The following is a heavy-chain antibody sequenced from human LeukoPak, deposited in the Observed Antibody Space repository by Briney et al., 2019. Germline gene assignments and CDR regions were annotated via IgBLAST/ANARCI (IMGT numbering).Heavy chain of an antibody. J-gene: IGHJ4*02. Sequence: GGSLRLSCAASGFTFDTFWLHWVRQAPGKGLVWVSLITSDGSSTSYTDSVKGRFTISRDNAKNTLYLQMNSLTAEDTAVYYCESDRGYVPDYWGQGTLVTVSS. CDR2: ITSDGSST. CDR3: ESDRGYVPDY. V-gene: IGHV3-74*01. CDR1: GFTFDTFW. D-gene: IGHD3-22*01.